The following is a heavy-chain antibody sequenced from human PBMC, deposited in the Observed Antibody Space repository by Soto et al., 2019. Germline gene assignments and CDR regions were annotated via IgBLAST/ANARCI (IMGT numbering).Heavy chain of an antibody. V-gene: IGHV4-59*01. CDR3: ARASPYGDYALDY. CDR2: ISYSGST. CDR1: GGSISSYY. J-gene: IGHJ4*02. D-gene: IGHD4-17*01. Sequence: SETLSLTFTVSGGSISSYYWIWIRQPPGKGLEWIGYISYSGSTNYNPSLKSRPTISVDTSKNQFSLKLRSVTAAYTAVYYCARASPYGDYALDYWGQGTLVTVSS.